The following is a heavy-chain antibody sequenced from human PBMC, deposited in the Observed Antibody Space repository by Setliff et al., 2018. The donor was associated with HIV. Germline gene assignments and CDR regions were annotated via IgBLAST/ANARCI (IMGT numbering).Heavy chain of an antibody. CDR3: ARAPGTSMRVLVTHVAFDI. Sequence: PSETLSLTCVVSAYSISSGYYWGWIRQSPREGLEWIGSIYYSGSTYYNPSLKSRVTISLDASKNRVSLNLTSVTAADTAVYYCARAPGTSMRVLVTHVAFDIWGQGTMVTVSS. CDR2: IYYSGST. D-gene: IGHD3-22*01. CDR1: AYSISSGYY. J-gene: IGHJ3*02. V-gene: IGHV4-38-2*01.